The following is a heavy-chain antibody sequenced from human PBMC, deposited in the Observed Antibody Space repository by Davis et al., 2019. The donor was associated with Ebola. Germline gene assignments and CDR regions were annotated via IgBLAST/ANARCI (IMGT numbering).Heavy chain of an antibody. CDR2: IYYSGST. Sequence: SETLSLTCTVSGGSISSSSYYWGWIRQPPGKGLEWIGSIYYSGSTYYNPSLKSRVTISVDTSKNQFSLKLSSVAAADTAVYYCARGLVFGVVTLYYYGMDVWGQGTTVTVSS. J-gene: IGHJ6*02. CDR1: GGSISSSSYY. V-gene: IGHV4-39*07. CDR3: ARGLVFGVVTLYYYGMDV. D-gene: IGHD3-3*01.